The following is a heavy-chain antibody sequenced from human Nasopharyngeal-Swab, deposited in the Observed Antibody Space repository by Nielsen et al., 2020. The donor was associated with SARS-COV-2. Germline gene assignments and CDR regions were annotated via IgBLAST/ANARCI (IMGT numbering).Heavy chain of an antibody. J-gene: IGHJ2*01. CDR2: FYRGGST. D-gene: IGHD3-3*01. CDR1: GFSVSSNY. V-gene: IGHV3-53*01. CDR3: ARDKYYDFWSGSNEGWYFDL. Sequence: GGSLRLSCKASGFSVSSNYMSWVRQAPGKGLEWVSVFYRGGSTYYADSVKGRFTISRDTSKNTLYLQMNSLRAEDTAVYHCARDKYYDFWSGSNEGWYFDLWGRGTLVTVSS.